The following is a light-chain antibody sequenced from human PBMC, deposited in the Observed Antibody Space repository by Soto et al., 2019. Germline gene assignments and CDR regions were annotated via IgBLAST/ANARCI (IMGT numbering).Light chain of an antibody. CDR3: QHSYSTPPT. V-gene: IGKV1-39*01. J-gene: IGKJ2*01. Sequence: DIQMTQSPSSLSASVGDRVTITCRASQSISTYLNWYQYKPGKAPELLIYAASSLQSGVPSRFSGSGYGTDFTLTISSLQPEDFATYYCQHSYSTPPTFGQGTKLEIK. CDR2: AAS. CDR1: QSISTY.